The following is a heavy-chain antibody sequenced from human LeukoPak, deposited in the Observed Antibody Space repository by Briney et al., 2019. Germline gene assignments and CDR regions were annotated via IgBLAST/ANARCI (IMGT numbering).Heavy chain of an antibody. V-gene: IGHV4-34*01. CDR3: ARFLGEAVADDH. D-gene: IGHD6-19*01. CDR2: INHSGST. J-gene: IGHJ4*02. Sequence: SETLSLTCAVYGGSFSGYYWSWIRQPPGKGLEWIGEINHSGSTNYNPSLKSRVTISVDTSKNQFSLKLSSVTAADTAVYYCARFLGEAVADDHWGQGTLVTVSS. CDR1: GGSFSGYY.